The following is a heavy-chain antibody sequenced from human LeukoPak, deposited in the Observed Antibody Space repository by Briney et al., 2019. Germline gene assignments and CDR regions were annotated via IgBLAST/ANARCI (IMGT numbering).Heavy chain of an antibody. Sequence: PGGSLRLSCAASGFTFRRYGMHWVRQAPGKGLEWVAVISYDGKNKYSVDSVKGRFTISRDNSKNTLYLQMNSLRAEDTAVYYCAKDGDILGAAYYFDYWGQGTLVTVSS. CDR1: GFTFRRYG. D-gene: IGHD1-26*01. CDR3: AKDGDILGAAYYFDY. CDR2: ISYDGKNK. V-gene: IGHV3-30*18. J-gene: IGHJ4*02.